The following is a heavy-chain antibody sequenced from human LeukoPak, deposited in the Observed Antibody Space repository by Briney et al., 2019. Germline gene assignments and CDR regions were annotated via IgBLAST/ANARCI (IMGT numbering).Heavy chain of an antibody. D-gene: IGHD3-10*01. Sequence: PSETLSLTCTVSGGSISSYYWTWIRQPAGKGLEWIGRIDSSGSTNYNPSLKSRVTISVDTSKNQFSLKLSSVTAADTAVYYCARADPTMVRGVIITWFDYWGQGTLVTVSS. J-gene: IGHJ4*02. CDR2: IDSSGST. V-gene: IGHV4-4*07. CDR3: ARADPTMVRGVIITWFDY. CDR1: GGSISSYY.